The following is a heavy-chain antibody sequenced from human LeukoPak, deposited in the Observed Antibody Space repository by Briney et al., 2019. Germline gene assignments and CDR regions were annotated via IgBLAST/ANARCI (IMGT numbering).Heavy chain of an antibody. D-gene: IGHD6-13*01. Sequence: PSETLSLTCTVSGGSISSYYWTWIRQPPGKGLEWIGYIYYSGTTNYNSSLKSRVTISVDTSKNQFSLKLSSVTAADTAVYYCARRRAEGGSNGHYNWFDPWGQGILVTVSS. V-gene: IGHV4-59*08. CDR2: IYYSGTT. CDR1: GGSISSYY. CDR3: ARRRAEGGSNGHYNWFDP. J-gene: IGHJ5*02.